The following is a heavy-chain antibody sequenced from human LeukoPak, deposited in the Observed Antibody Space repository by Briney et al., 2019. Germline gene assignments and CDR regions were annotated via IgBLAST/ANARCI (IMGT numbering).Heavy chain of an antibody. CDR2: ISYDGSNK. J-gene: IGHJ4*02. D-gene: IGHD3-22*01. CDR1: GFTFSSYA. CDR3: SRNYCYDSSGYYWEFAY. V-gene: IGHV3-30-3*01. Sequence: GGSLRLSCAASGFTFSSYAMHWVRQAPGKGVEWVAVISYDGSNKYYADSVKGRFTISRDNSKNTLYLQINSLTAGDTPVYYFSRNYCYDSSGYYWEFAYWGEGTLVTVS.